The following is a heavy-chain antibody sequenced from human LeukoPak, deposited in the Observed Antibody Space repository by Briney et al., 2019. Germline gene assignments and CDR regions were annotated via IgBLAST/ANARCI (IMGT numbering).Heavy chain of an antibody. CDR2: IYYSGST. J-gene: IGHJ4*02. V-gene: IGHV4-59*01. CDR3: ARGFHGSGRYYGY. Sequence: SETLSLTCTVSGGAISSYYWSWVRQPPGKGLEWVGYIYYSGSTTYNPSLKSRVTISVGASKNQFSLKLRSVPGADTAVYYCARGFHGSGRYYGYWGQGNLVTVSS. D-gene: IGHD3-10*01. CDR1: GGAISSYY.